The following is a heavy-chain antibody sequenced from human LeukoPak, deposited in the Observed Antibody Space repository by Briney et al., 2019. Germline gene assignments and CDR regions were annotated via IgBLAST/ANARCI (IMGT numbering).Heavy chain of an antibody. D-gene: IGHD4-23*01. Sequence: QAGGSLRLSCAASGFTFSSYTIHWVRKAPGKGLERVAVISFDGSNKYYADSVKGRFSISRDNSKNTLYLQMNSLGAEDTAVYYCARGGNPRDGPDYWGQGTLVTVSS. V-gene: IGHV3-30-3*01. J-gene: IGHJ4*02. CDR1: GFTFSSYT. CDR2: ISFDGSNK. CDR3: ARGGNPRDGPDY.